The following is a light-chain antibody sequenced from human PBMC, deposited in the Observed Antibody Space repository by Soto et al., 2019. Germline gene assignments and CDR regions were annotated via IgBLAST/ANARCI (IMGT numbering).Light chain of an antibody. V-gene: IGKV1-33*01. Sequence: DIQMTQSPSSLSASVGDRVTIACQANQDIGNYLNWYQQKPGKAPRLLIYDASNLEIGVPSRFSGSGSGTDFTLTISSLQPEDSASYYCQQGNIFPWTFGQGTRLEIK. CDR1: QDIGNY. CDR3: QQGNIFPWT. CDR2: DAS. J-gene: IGKJ5*01.